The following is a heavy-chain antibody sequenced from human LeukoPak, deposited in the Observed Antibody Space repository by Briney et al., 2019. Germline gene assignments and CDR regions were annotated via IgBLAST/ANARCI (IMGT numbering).Heavy chain of an antibody. CDR2: INPDTGVT. V-gene: IGHV1-2*02. J-gene: IGHJ4*02. CDR3: AKEGDGLPY. D-gene: IGHD3-16*01. CDR1: GYTLSAYD. Sequence: ASVKVSCKASGYTLSAYDLHWVRQAPGQGLEWMGWINPDTGVTKSAQRFQGRVTMTRDTSINTAYMELSRLTLDDTAVFYCAKEGDGLPYWGQGTLVTVSS.